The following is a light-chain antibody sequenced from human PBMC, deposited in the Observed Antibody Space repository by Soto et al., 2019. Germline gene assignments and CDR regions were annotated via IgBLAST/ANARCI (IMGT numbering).Light chain of an antibody. V-gene: IGKV1-8*01. CDR2: AAS. Sequence: AIRMTQSPSSFSASTGDRVTITCRASQGISSYLAWYQQKPGKAPKLLIYAASTLQTGVPARFSGSGSGTDFTLTISSLQPEDSATYYCQQSHSTPITFGQGTRLE. CDR3: QQSHSTPIT. CDR1: QGISSY. J-gene: IGKJ5*01.